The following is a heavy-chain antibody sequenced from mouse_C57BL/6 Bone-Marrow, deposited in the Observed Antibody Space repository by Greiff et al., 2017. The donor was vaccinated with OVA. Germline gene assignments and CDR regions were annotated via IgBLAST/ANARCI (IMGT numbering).Heavy chain of an antibody. CDR1: GYTFTSYG. CDR3: ARLPAHYYAMDY. V-gene: IGHV1-81*01. Sequence: VQLQQSGAELARPGASVKLSCKASGYTFTSYGISWVKQRTGQGLEWIGEIYPRSGNTYYTEKFKGKATLTADKSSSTAYMELHSLTSEDSAVYFCARLPAHYYAMDYWGQGTSGTVSS. CDR2: IYPRSGNT. J-gene: IGHJ4*01.